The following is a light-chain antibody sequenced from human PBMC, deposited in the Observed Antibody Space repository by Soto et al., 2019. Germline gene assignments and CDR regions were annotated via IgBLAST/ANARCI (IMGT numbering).Light chain of an antibody. CDR1: SSDVGAYDF. J-gene: IGLJ1*01. V-gene: IGLV2-14*03. CDR3: SSYTSSSTRV. Sequence: QSALTQPASVSGSPGQSITISCTGTSSDVGAYDFVSWYQQHPDKAPKLMIYEVSNRPSGVSNRFSGSKSVNTVTLTISGLQAEDEADYYCSSYTSSSTRVFGTGTKVTVL. CDR2: EVS.